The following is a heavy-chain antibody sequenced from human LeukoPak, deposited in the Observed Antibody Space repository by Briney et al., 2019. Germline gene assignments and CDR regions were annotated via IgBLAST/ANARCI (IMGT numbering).Heavy chain of an antibody. CDR3: ARDEHQYFYASSGRFDY. J-gene: IGHJ4*02. Sequence: PGGSLGLSCVGSGFTFSTYRMSWVRQAPGKGLEGVANIKQDGSEKYYGESVRGRLTISRDNAKNSVYLQMNSLRAEDTAVYYCARDEHQYFYASSGRFDYWGQGTLVTVSS. V-gene: IGHV3-7*04. CDR1: GFTFSTYR. CDR2: IKQDGSEK. D-gene: IGHD3-22*01.